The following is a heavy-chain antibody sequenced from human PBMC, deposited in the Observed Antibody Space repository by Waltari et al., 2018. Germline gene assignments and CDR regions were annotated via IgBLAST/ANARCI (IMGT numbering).Heavy chain of an antibody. D-gene: IGHD3-16*01. CDR2: INHSGST. CDR3: AHVELGGYDHWRGTFDV. Sequence: QVQLQQWGAGLLKPSETLSLTCAVYGGSFSGYYWSWVRQPPGKGLEWIGEINHSGSTNYNPSLKSRLTISKDYLRMRVVLTMTNLEAADTGTYFCAHVELGGYDHWRGTFDVWGRGTTVVVSS. V-gene: IGHV4-34*01. J-gene: IGHJ2*01. CDR1: GGSFSGYY.